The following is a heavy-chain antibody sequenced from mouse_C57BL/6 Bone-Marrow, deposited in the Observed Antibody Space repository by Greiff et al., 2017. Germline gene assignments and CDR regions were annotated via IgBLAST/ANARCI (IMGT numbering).Heavy chain of an antibody. J-gene: IGHJ1*03. V-gene: IGHV5-6*02. CDR2: ISSGGSYT. CDR1: GFTFSSYG. CDR3: ARRGDGRDWYFDV. Sequence: EVKLMESGGDLVKPGGSLKLSCAASGFTFSSYGMSWVRQTPGKRLEWVATISSGGSYTYYPDRVKGRFTISRDNAKNTRYLQMSSLKSEDTAMYYCARRGDGRDWYFDVWGTGTTVTVSS.